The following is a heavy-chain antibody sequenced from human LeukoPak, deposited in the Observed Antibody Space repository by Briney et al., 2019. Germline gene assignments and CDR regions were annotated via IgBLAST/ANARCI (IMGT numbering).Heavy chain of an antibody. CDR2: ISSSSSYI. CDR3: ARDVESTVTVYYYYYYMDV. CDR1: GFTFSSYS. J-gene: IGHJ6*03. V-gene: IGHV3-21*01. D-gene: IGHD4-17*01. Sequence: PGGSLRLSCAASGFTFSSYSMNWVRQAPGKGLEWVSSISSSSSYIYYADSVEGRFTISRDNAKNSLYLQMNSLRAEDTAVYYCARDVESTVTVYYYYYYMDVWGKGTTVTVSS.